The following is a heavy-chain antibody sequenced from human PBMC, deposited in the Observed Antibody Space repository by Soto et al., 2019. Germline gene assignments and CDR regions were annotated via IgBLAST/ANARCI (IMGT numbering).Heavy chain of an antibody. D-gene: IGHD2-8*01. CDR3: ARAGMVANYYYCYGMDV. CDR2: INAGNGNT. V-gene: IGHV1-3*01. CDR1: GYTFTSYA. J-gene: IGHJ6*02. Sequence: GASVKVSCKGSGYTFTSYAMHWVRQAPGQRLEWMGWINAGNGNTKYSQNFQGRVSITRDTSASTAYMELSSLRSEDTAVYYCARAGMVANYYYCYGMDVWGQGTTVTVSS.